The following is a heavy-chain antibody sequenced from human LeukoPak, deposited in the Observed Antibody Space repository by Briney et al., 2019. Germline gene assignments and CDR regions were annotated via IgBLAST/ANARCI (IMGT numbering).Heavy chain of an antibody. CDR2: GSESGGT. V-gene: IGHV4-34*01. J-gene: IGHJ5*02. CDR1: SGSLNGFY. D-gene: IGHD1-26*01. CDR3: AKNGQSGFSFDP. Sequence: KSSETLSLTCAVYSGSLNGFYWSWIRQPPGKGREWIGEGSESGGTKYNPSLRGRVTISADTSKNQFSLKLNSVTAADTAVYYCAKNGQSGFSFDPWGQGTLVTVSS.